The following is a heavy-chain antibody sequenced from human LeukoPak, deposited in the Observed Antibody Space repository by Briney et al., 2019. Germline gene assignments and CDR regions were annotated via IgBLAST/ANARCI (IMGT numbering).Heavy chain of an antibody. D-gene: IGHD3-22*01. CDR3: ARGGDSSGWWSWFDP. Sequence: ASVKVSCKASGYTFTSYGISWVRQAPGQGLEWMGCISAYNGNTNYAQKLQGRVTMTTDTSTSTAYMELRSLRSDDTAVYYCARGGDSSGWWSWFDPWGQGTLVTVSS. CDR2: ISAYNGNT. CDR1: GYTFTSYG. V-gene: IGHV1-18*01. J-gene: IGHJ5*02.